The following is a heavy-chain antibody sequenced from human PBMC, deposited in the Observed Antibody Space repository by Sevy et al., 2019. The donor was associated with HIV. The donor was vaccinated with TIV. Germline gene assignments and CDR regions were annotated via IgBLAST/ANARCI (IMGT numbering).Heavy chain of an antibody. Sequence: ASVKVSCKASGYTFIDYFMYWVRQAPGQGLEWVGWINPNSGDTESAQKFQGRVTMTRDTSSSTAYMELSSLRSDDTAVYYCAKIIVGANKYYFDYWCQGTLVTVSS. CDR3: AKIIVGANKYYFDY. J-gene: IGHJ4*02. CDR1: GYTFIDYF. D-gene: IGHD1-26*01. V-gene: IGHV1-2*02. CDR2: INPNSGDT.